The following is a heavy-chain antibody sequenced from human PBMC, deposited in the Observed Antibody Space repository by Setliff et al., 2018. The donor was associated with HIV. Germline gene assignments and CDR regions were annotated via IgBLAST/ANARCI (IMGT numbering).Heavy chain of an antibody. V-gene: IGHV3-7*03. J-gene: IGHJ4*02. CDR2: VTPDGGDK. CDR1: GFMFGVDW. D-gene: IGHD3-22*01. CDR3: AKGRSGYYNFDS. Sequence: GGSLRLSCAASGFMFGVDWMSWVRQTPGKGLEWVASVTPDGGDKYYANSMRGRFTISRDNGKNAVYLQMNSLRVEDAAVYYCAKGRSGYYNFDSWGQGTLVTVSS.